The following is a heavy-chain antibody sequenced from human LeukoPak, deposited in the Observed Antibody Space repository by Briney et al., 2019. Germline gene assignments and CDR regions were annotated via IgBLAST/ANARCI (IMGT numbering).Heavy chain of an antibody. Sequence: ASVKVSCKASGYTFTSYAVHWVRQAPGQRLEWMGWIHAGTGNTKYSQKFQGGVTITRDTSASTVYMELSRLRPEDTAVYYCARDITTGTTRFDPWGQGTLVTVSS. J-gene: IGHJ5*02. CDR1: GYTFTSYA. CDR3: ARDITTGTTRFDP. CDR2: IHAGTGNT. D-gene: IGHD1-1*01. V-gene: IGHV1-3*01.